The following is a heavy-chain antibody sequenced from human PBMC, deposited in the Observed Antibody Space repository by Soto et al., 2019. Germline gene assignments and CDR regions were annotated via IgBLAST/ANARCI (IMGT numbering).Heavy chain of an antibody. CDR3: ARDRSADRFVEYFQH. CDR2: FINRGSYI. D-gene: IGHD6-19*01. CDR1: GFTGSNGG. V-gene: IGHV3-21*01. Sequence: ALRLSSAASGFTGSNGGMISAPWARAKGLEGVASFINRGSYIYYADSVNVLFTISRNNAANSLYLHMSSLRADDTAIYFWARDRSADRFVEYFQHWGQGNLVTVS. J-gene: IGHJ1*01.